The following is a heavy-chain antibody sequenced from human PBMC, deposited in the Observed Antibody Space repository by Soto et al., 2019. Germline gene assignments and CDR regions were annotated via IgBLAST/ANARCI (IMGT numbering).Heavy chain of an antibody. Sequence: QVQLQESGPGLVKPSGTLSLTCTVSGCSISSDYWYWIRQPTGKGLEWIGYVHSGSTTYSASLRSRVTISGDTSKNQCSLKLSSVTAADTAVYLCARHDGSRSTDYWGQGTLVTVSS. J-gene: IGHJ4*02. CDR1: GCSISSDY. CDR3: ARHDGSRSTDY. D-gene: IGHD3-10*01. CDR2: VHSGST. V-gene: IGHV4-59*08.